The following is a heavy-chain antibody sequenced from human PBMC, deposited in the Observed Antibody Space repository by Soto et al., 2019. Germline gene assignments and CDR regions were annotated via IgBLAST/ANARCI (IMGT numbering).Heavy chain of an antibody. V-gene: IGHV3-33*01. J-gene: IGHJ4*02. D-gene: IGHD3-16*01. CDR1: GFTFSSHG. CDR3: ARWGNWKVADN. Sequence: QVQLVESGGGVVQPGRSLRLSCAASGFTFSSHGMHWVRQAPDKGLEWVAVIWYDGSNKYYADSVKGRFTISRDNSKNMLYLETNSLRAEDTAVYYCARWGNWKVADNWGQGTLVTVSS. CDR2: IWYDGSNK.